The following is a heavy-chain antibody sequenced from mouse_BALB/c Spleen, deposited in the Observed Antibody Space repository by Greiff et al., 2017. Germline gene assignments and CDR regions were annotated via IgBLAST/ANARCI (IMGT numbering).Heavy chain of an antibody. Sequence: EVQLQQSGPELVKPGASVKISCKASGYSFTGYYMHWVKQSHVKSLEWIGRINPYNGATSYNQNFKDKASLTVDKSSSTAYMELHSLTSEDSAVYYCATYGSSYQYYFDYGGQGTTLTVSS. D-gene: IGHD1-1*01. CDR2: INPYNGAT. CDR3: ATYGSSYQYYFDY. CDR1: GYSFTGYY. J-gene: IGHJ2*01. V-gene: IGHV1-26*01.